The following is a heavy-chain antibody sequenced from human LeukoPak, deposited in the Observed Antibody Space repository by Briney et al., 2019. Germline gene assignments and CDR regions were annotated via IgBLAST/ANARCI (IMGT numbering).Heavy chain of an antibody. V-gene: IGHV1-24*01. CDR2: FDPEDGET. Sequence: ASVKVSCKVSGYTLTELSMHWVRQAPGKGLGWMGGFDPEDGETIYAQKFQGRVTMTEDTSTDTAYMELSSLRSEDTAVYYCATELPLGYCSGGRYSCGDYWGQGTLVTVSS. J-gene: IGHJ4*02. D-gene: IGHD2-15*01. CDR3: ATELPLGYCSGGRYSCGDY. CDR1: GYTLTELS.